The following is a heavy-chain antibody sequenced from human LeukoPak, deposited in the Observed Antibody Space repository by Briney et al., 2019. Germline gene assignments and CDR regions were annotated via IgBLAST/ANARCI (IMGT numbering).Heavy chain of an antibody. D-gene: IGHD2-2*01. CDR2: ISGYNGNT. V-gene: IGHV1-18*01. CDR3: ARAPRHCSSTSCYVDYYYYGMDV. CDR1: DYTFTSYG. Sequence: ATVKVSCKASDYTFTSYGISWVRHAPGQGLEWMGWISGYNGNTNYAQELQGRVTMTTDTSTSTAYMNLRSLRSDDTAVYYCARAPRHCSSTSCYVDYYYYGMDVWGQGTSVTVSS. J-gene: IGHJ6*02.